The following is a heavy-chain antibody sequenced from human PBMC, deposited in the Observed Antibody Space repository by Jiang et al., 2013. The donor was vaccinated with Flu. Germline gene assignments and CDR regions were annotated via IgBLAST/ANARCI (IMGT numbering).Heavy chain of an antibody. V-gene: IGHV1-69*02. CDR1: GGTFSSYT. Sequence: KASGGTFSSYTISWVRQAPGQGLEWMGRIIPILGIANYAQKFQGRVTITADKSTSTAYMELSSLRSEDTAVYYCARPRVSYYYYGMDVWGQGTTVTVSS. CDR2: IIPILGIA. CDR3: ARPRVSYYYYGMDV. D-gene: IGHD3-16*01. J-gene: IGHJ6*02.